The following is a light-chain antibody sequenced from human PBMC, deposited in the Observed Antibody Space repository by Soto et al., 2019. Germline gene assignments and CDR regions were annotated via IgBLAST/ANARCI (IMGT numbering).Light chain of an antibody. J-gene: IGLJ1*01. CDR1: SSNIGAGYY. V-gene: IGLV1-40*01. CDR2: GNS. Sequence: QSVLTQPPSVSGAPGQRVTISCTGSSSNIGAGYYVHWYQQLPGTAPKLLIYGNSNRPSGVPDRFSGSKSGTSASLAITGLQAEDEADYYCQSYDSSLSGRVFGTGTKLTVL. CDR3: QSYDSSLSGRV.